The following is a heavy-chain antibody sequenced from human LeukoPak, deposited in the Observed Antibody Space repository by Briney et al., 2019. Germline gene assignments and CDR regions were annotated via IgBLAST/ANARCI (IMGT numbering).Heavy chain of an antibody. D-gene: IGHD6-19*01. CDR1: GFTFSSYS. CDR3: ARADSSGWYFDY. V-gene: IGHV3-21*01. CDR2: ISSSSSYI. J-gene: IGHJ4*02. Sequence: GGSLRLSCAASGFTFSSYSMNWVRQAPGKGLEWVSSISSSSSYIYYADSVKGRFTISRDNAKNSLYLHMNSLRAEDTAVYYCARADSSGWYFDYWGQGTLVTVSS.